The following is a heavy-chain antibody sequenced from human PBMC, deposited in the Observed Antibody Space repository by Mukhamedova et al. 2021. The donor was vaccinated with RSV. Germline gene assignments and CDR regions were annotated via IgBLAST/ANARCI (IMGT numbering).Heavy chain of an antibody. CDR3: ARVKVYRILDF. V-gene: IGHV4-34*01. Sequence: KSRVTMSVDTSKNQFSLRLSSVTAADTAVYYCARVKVYRILDFWGQGTLVTVSS. D-gene: IGHD4-11*01. J-gene: IGHJ4*02.